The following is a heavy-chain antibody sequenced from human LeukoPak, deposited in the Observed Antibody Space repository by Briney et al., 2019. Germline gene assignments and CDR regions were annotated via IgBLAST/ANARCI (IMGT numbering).Heavy chain of an antibody. CDR3: ARGPLGYDSSGYYYVPLYFDY. D-gene: IGHD3-22*01. CDR2: ISSSSSYI. Sequence: GGSLRLSCAASGFTVSSNYMSWVRQAPGKGLEWVSSISSSSSYIYYADSVKGRFTISRDNAKNSLYLQMNSLRAEDTAVYYCARGPLGYDSSGYYYVPLYFDYWGQGTLVTVSS. CDR1: GFTVSSNY. V-gene: IGHV3-21*01. J-gene: IGHJ4*02.